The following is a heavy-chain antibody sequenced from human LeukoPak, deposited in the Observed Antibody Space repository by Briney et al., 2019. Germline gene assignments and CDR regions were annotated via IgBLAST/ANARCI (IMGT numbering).Heavy chain of an antibody. D-gene: IGHD6-19*01. CDR2: IKQDGSEK. J-gene: IGHJ6*03. V-gene: IGHV3-7*01. CDR3: ARKGVWQWLHFDDYYYYYYMDV. Sequence: PGGSLRLSCAASGFTFSCYGMHWVRQAPGKGLEWVANIKQDGSEKYYVDSVKGRFTISRDNAKNSLYLQMNSLRADDTAVYYCARKGVWQWLHFDDYYYYYYMDVWGKGTTVTVSS. CDR1: GFTFSCYG.